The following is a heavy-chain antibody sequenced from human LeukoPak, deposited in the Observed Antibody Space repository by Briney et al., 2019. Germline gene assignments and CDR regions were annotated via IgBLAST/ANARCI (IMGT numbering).Heavy chain of an antibody. CDR1: GFTFSSYS. D-gene: IGHD4-17*01. V-gene: IGHV3-21*01. J-gene: IGHJ5*02. CDR3: ARFTRYGDYAGDWFDP. CDR2: ISSSSSYI. Sequence: GGSLRLSCAASGFTFSSYSMNWVRQAPGKGLEWVSFISSSSSYIYYADSVKGRFTISRDNAKNSLYLQMNSLRAEDTAVYYCARFTRYGDYAGDWFDPWGQGTLVTVSS.